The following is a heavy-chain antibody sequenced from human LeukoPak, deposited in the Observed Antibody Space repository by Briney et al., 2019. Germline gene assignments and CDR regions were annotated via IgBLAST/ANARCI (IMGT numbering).Heavy chain of an antibody. V-gene: IGHV4-59*01. CDR3: PKGYYEPFDC. CDR1: GTSINSYR. CDR2: ISYDGET. D-gene: IGHD3-22*01. Sequence: SEPMSPTCNVSGTSINSYRWNWIRKPPGKGLEWVGYISYDGETNYNPSLKSRLTLSVDKSNNQFYLNLNSLTASDTARYYCPKGYYEPFDCWGQGTLVAVTS. J-gene: IGHJ4*02.